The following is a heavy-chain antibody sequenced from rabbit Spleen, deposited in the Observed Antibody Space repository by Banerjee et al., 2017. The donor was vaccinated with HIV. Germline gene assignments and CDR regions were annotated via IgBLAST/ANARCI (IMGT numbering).Heavy chain of an antibody. D-gene: IGHD1-1*01. V-gene: IGHV1S40*01. J-gene: IGHJ6*01. CDR3: ARDTSSSFSSYGMDL. CDR1: GFSFSSSYY. CDR2: IYAGNGKT. Sequence: QSLVESGGGLVQPEGSLTLTCTASGFSFSSSYYMCWVRQAPGKGLEWIGCIYAGNGKTYYASWAKGRFTISKTSSTTVTLQMTRLTAADTATYFCARDTSSSFSSYGMDLWGQGTLVTVS.